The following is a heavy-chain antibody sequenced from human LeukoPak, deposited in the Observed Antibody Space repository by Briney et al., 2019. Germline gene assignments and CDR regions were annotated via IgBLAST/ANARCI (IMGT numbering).Heavy chain of an antibody. CDR3: AKISGVCSGGSCYSPYFDY. CDR2: IRHDGTNK. J-gene: IGHJ4*02. V-gene: IGHV3-30*02. D-gene: IGHD2-15*01. Sequence: GGSLRLSCAASGFPFSSYGIHWVRQAPGKGLEWVSFIRHDGTNKYYADSVKGRFTISRDNSKNTVYLQVNSLRPEDTAVYYCAKISGVCSGGSCYSPYFDYWGQGTLVTVSS. CDR1: GFPFSSYG.